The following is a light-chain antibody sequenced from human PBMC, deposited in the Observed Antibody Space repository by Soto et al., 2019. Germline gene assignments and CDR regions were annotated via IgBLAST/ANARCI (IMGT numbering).Light chain of an antibody. CDR3: QQYESSLRT. V-gene: IGKV3-20*01. CDR2: GAS. CDR1: QSVSSSY. J-gene: IGKJ1*01. Sequence: EIVLTQSPGTLSLSPGERATLSCRASQSVSSSYLAGYQQKPGQAPRLLIYGASSRATGIPDRFSGSGFGTDFTLTISRLEPEDFAVYYCQQYESSLRTFGQGTKVEIK.